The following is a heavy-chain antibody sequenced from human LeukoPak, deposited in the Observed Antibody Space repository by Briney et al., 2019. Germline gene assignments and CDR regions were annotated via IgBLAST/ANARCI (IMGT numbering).Heavy chain of an antibody. D-gene: IGHD3-10*01. Sequence: SETLSLTCAVYGGSFSGYYWSWIRQPPGKGLEWIGEINHSGSTNYNPSLKSRVTISVDTSKNQFSLKLSSVTAADTAVYYCARRGRGYYGSGSFYYYYYMDVWGKGTTVTVSS. CDR1: GGSFSGYY. J-gene: IGHJ6*03. CDR3: ARRGRGYYGSGSFYYYYYMDV. V-gene: IGHV4-34*01. CDR2: INHSGST.